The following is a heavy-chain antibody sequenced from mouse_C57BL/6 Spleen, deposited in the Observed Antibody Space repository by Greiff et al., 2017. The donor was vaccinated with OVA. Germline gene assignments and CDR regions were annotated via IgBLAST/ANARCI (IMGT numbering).Heavy chain of an antibody. CDR3: ASTMVTTKGAYYAMDY. D-gene: IGHD2-2*01. J-gene: IGHJ4*01. Sequence: EVQRVESGGGLVKPGGSLKLSCAASGFTFSDYGMHWVRQAPEKGLEWVAYISSGSSTIYYADTVKGRFTISRDNAKNTLFLQMTSLRSEDTAMYYCASTMVTTKGAYYAMDYWGQGTSVTVSS. V-gene: IGHV5-17*01. CDR1: GFTFSDYG. CDR2: ISSGSSTI.